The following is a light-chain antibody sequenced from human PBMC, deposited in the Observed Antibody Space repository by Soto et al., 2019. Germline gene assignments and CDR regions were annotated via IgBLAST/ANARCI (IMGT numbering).Light chain of an antibody. V-gene: IGKV3-15*01. CDR3: PQYNNGGWT. CDR1: QSVSSN. J-gene: IGKJ1*01. CDR2: GAS. Sequence: EIVMTQSPATLSVSPGERATLSCRASQSVSSNLAWYQQKPGQAPRLLIYGASTRATGIPARFSGSGSGTEFTLTISSLQSEDFAVYYCPQYNNGGWTFGQGTKVEIK.